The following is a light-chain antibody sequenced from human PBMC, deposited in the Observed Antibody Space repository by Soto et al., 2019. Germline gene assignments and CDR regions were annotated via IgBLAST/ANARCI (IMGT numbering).Light chain of an antibody. CDR2: AAS. CDR3: QQYNNFPLT. Sequence: DIQMTQSPSTLSASVGDRVTITCRASQTISSWLAWYQQKPGKAPKLLIYAASTLESGVPSRFSGSESGTEFTLTISGLHAEDFATYYCQQYNNFPLTFGGGTKVDIK. CDR1: QTISSW. V-gene: IGKV1-5*01. J-gene: IGKJ4*01.